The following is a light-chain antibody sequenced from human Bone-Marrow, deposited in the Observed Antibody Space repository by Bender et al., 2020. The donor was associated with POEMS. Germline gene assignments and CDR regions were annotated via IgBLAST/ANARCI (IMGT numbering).Light chain of an antibody. CDR1: KLGDKY. V-gene: IGLV3-1*01. CDR3: QVWDGSSAHWV. J-gene: IGLJ3*02. CDR2: QDG. Sequence: SYVLTQPPSVSVSPGQTASITCSGNKLGDKYVYWFQHKPGQSPVLVIYQDGKRPSGIPERFSGSNSGNTATLTISRVEAGDEADYYCQVWDGSSAHWVFGGGTKLTVL.